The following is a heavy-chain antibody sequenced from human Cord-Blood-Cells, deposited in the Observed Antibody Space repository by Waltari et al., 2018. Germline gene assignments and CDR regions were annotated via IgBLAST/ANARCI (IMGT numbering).Heavy chain of an antibody. V-gene: IGHV3-15*01. D-gene: IGHD5-18*01. CDR1: GFTFSNAW. CDR3: TTEDTAMGFDY. CDR2: IKRKTDGGTT. J-gene: IGHJ4*02. Sequence: EVQLVESGGGLVKPGGSLRLSCAASGFTFSNAWMSWVRPAPGKGLEWVGRIKRKTDGGTTDYAAPVKGRFTSSRDDSKNTLYLQMNSLKTEDTAVYYCTTEDTAMGFDYWGQGTLVTVSS.